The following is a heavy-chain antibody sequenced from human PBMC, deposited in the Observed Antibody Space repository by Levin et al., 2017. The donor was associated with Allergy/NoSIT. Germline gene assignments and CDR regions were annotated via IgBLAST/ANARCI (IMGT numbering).Heavy chain of an antibody. V-gene: IGHV1-8*01. D-gene: IGHD3-3*01. Sequence: ASVKVSCKASGYTFTSYDINWVRQATGQGLEWMGWMNPNSGNTGYAQKFQGRVTMTRNTSISTAYMELSSLRSEDTAVYYCARGSNDRYYDFWSGYYSLNWFDPWGQGTLVTVSS. CDR3: ARGSNDRYYDFWSGYYSLNWFDP. CDR2: MNPNSGNT. J-gene: IGHJ5*02. CDR1: GYTFTSYD.